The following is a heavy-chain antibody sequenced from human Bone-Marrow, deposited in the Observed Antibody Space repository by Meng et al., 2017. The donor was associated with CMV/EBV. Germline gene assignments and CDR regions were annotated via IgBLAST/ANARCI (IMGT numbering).Heavy chain of an antibody. Sequence: ASVKVSCKASGYTFTSYGISWVRQAPGQGLEWMGWISAYNGNTNYAQKLQGRVTMTTDTSTSTAYMELRSLRSDDTAVYYCARGTAYSEPPPSYGLEIFDQGTTVTVSS. CDR1: GYTFTSYG. J-gene: IGHJ6*02. CDR2: ISAYNGNT. D-gene: IGHD4-11*01. CDR3: ARGTAYSEPPPSYGLEI. V-gene: IGHV1-18*01.